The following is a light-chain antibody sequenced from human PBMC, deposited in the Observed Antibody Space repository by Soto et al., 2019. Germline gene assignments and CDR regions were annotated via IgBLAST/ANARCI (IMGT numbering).Light chain of an antibody. Sequence: QSALTQPASVSGSPGQSITISCTGGSSDVGGYNYVSWYQQHPGKAPKVMINDVSNRPSSVSNRFSGSKSGNTASLTSSGLQAEDEADYYCTSYTTSSPHVVFGGGTKLTVL. CDR3: TSYTTSSPHVV. J-gene: IGLJ2*01. CDR1: SSDVGGYNY. CDR2: DVS. V-gene: IGLV2-14*01.